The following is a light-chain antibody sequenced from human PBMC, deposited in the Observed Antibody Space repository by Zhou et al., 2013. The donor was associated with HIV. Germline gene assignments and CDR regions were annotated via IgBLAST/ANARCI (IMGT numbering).Light chain of an antibody. V-gene: IGKV3-11*01. Sequence: EIVLTQSPATLSLSPGERVTLSCRASQSVSNYLAWYQQKPGQPPRLLIYDAYNRATGIPDRFSGSGSGTDFTLTISGLEPEDFAVYYCQRYGISLSFGGGTKVEIK. CDR2: DAY. J-gene: IGKJ4*01. CDR1: QSVSNY. CDR3: QRYGISLS.